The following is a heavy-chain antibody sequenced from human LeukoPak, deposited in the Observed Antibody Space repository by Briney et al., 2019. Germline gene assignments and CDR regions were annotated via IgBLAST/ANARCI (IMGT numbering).Heavy chain of an antibody. J-gene: IGHJ6*02. Sequence: GRSLRLSCAASGFTFSSYGMHWVRQAPGKGLEWVAVISYDGSNKYYADSVKGRFTISRDNSKNTLYLQMNSLRAEDTAVYYCATASVVRGAISYYYGMDVWGQGTTVTVSS. CDR1: GFTFSSYG. D-gene: IGHD3-10*01. V-gene: IGHV3-30*03. CDR3: ATASVVRGAISYYYGMDV. CDR2: ISYDGSNK.